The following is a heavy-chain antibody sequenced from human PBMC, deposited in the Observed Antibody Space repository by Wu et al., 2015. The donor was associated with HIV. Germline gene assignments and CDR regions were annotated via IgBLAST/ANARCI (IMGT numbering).Heavy chain of an antibody. V-gene: IGHV1-69*01. CDR3: ARNTDSVATSLYSLGV. Sequence: QVQLMQSGAEVKKPGSSVKVTCKASGDGFTSYAVSWVRQAPGQGLEWMGGINPLFGTTKHVQRFQDRVTFSTDESKRTVYMELSSLRNEDTAVYYCARNTDSVATSLYSLGVWGQGTTVTVSS. CDR2: INPLFGTT. D-gene: IGHD5-12*01. CDR1: GDGFTSYA. J-gene: IGHJ6*02.